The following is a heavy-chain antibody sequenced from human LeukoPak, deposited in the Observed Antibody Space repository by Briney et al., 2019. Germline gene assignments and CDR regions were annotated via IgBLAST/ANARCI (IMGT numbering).Heavy chain of an antibody. V-gene: IGHV3-21*01. D-gene: IGHD3-3*01. Sequence: GGSLRLSCAASGFTFSSYSMNWVRQAPGKGLQWVSSISSSSSYIYYADSVKGRFTISRDNAKNSLYLQMNSLRAEDTAVYYCARDLVLVRQRGAFDIWGQGTMVTVSS. CDR2: ISSSSSYI. CDR3: ARDLVLVRQRGAFDI. J-gene: IGHJ3*02. CDR1: GFTFSSYS.